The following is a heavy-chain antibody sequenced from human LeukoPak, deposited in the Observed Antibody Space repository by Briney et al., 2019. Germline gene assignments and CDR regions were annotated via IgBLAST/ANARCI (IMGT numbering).Heavy chain of an antibody. CDR1: GFTFSSYW. V-gene: IGHV3-7*01. CDR2: IKQDGSEK. CDR3: ARVIPYYYYGMDV. Sequence: GGSLRLSCAASGFTFSSYWMSWVRQAPGKGLEGGANIKQDGSEKYYVDSVKGRFTISRDNAKNSLYLQMNSLRAEDTAVYFCARVIPYYYYGMDVWGQGTTVTVSS. J-gene: IGHJ6*02.